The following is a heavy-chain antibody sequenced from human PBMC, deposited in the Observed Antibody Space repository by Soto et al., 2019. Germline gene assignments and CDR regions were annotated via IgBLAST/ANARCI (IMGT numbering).Heavy chain of an antibody. V-gene: IGHV1-69*13. CDR1: GGTFSSYA. J-gene: IGHJ3*02. CDR2: IIPIFGTA. D-gene: IGHD1-26*01. CDR3: ARAYSGSYVDAFDI. Sequence: SVKVSCKASGGTFSSYAISWVRQAPGQGLEWMGGIIPIFGTANYAQKFQGRVTVTADESTSTAYMELSSLRSEDTAVYYCARAYSGSYVDAFDIWGQGTMVTVSS.